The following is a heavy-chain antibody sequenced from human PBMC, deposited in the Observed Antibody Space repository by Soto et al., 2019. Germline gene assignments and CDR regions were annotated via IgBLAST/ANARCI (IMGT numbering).Heavy chain of an antibody. CDR2: IYYSGST. J-gene: IGHJ5*02. V-gene: IGHV4-31*03. CDR3: ARTQGDCSSTSCPPWFDP. CDR1: GGSISSGGYY. D-gene: IGHD2-2*01. Sequence: SETLSLTCTVSGGSISSGGYYWSWIRQHPGKGQEWIGYIYYSGSTYYNPSLKSRVTISVDTSKNQFSLKLSSVTAADTAVYYCARTQGDCSSTSCPPWFDPWGQGTLVTVSS.